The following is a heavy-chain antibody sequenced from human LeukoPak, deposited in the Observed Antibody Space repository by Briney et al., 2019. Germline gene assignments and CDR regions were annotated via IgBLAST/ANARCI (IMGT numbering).Heavy chain of an antibody. CDR2: IYYSGST. D-gene: IGHD3-9*01. Sequence: PSETLSLTCTVSGGSISSHYWSWIRQPPGKGLEWIGYIYYSGSTNYNPSLKSRVTISVDTSKNQFSLKLSSVTAADTAVYYCASNVLRYFDWGALGIYYFDYWGQGTLVTVSS. J-gene: IGHJ4*02. V-gene: IGHV4-59*08. CDR3: ASNVLRYFDWGALGIYYFDY. CDR1: GGSISSHY.